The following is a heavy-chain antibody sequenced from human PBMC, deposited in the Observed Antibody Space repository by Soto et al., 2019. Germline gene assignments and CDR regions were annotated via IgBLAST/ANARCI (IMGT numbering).Heavy chain of an antibody. D-gene: IGHD3-22*01. CDR1: GYTFAGYW. J-gene: IGHJ4*02. V-gene: IGHV5-10-1*01. CDR2: IDPSDSQT. CDR3: ARQIYDSDTGPNFQYYFDS. Sequence: GESLKISCKGSGYTFAGYWITWVRQKPGKGLEWMGRIDPSDSQTYYSPSFRGHVTISVTKSITTVFLQWSSLRASDTAMYYCARQIYDSDTGPNFQYYFDSWGQGTPVTVS.